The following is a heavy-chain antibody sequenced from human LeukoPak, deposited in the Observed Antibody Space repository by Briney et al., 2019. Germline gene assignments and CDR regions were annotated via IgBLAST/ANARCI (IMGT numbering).Heavy chain of an antibody. CDR3: ARGGFWSGYYLFDH. D-gene: IGHD3-3*01. Sequence: SETLSLTCTVSGGSISSYYWSWIRQPPGMGLEWIGYIYYSGSTNYNPSLKSRVTMSVDTSKNQFSLKLSSVTAADTAVYYCARGGFWSGYYLFDHWGQGTLVTVSS. V-gene: IGHV4-59*12. J-gene: IGHJ4*02. CDR2: IYYSGST. CDR1: GGSISSYY.